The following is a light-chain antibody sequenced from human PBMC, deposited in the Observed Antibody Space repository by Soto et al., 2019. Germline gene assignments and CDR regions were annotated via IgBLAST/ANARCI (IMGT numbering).Light chain of an antibody. V-gene: IGKV3-15*01. Sequence: EIVMTQSPANLSVSPGERATLSCRASQSVSSNLAWYQQKPGQGPRLLIYGASTRATSIPARFSGSGSGTEFTITINSLQSEDFAVYYCQQYNKWPPYTLGQGNKLEIK. CDR1: QSVSSN. J-gene: IGKJ2*01. CDR3: QQYNKWPPYT. CDR2: GAS.